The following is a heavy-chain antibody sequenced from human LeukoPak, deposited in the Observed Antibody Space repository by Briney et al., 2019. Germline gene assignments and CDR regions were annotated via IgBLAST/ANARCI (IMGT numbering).Heavy chain of an antibody. D-gene: IGHD6-6*01. J-gene: IGHJ6*03. CDR1: GFNFSDYW. Sequence: GGSLRLPCEASGFNFSDYWMSWVRQAPGKGLEWVANIKQDGSEKYYVDSVKGRFTISRDNAKNSLYLQMNSLRAEDTAVYYCARVRGYSGSSHMDVWGKGTTVTVSS. CDR3: ARVRGYSGSSHMDV. V-gene: IGHV3-7*01. CDR2: IKQDGSEK.